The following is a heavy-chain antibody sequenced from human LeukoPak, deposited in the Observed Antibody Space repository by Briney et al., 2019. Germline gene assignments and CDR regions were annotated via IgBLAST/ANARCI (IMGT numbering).Heavy chain of an antibody. CDR1: GGSISSYY. D-gene: IGHD4-23*01. CDR3: ARHGGYGGNSVAFDI. Sequence: PSETLSLTCTVSGGSISSYYWSWIRQPPGKGLEWIGYIYYSGSTNYNPSLKSRVTISVDTSKNQFSLKLSSVTAADTAVYYCARHGGYGGNSVAFDIWGQGTMVTVSS. V-gene: IGHV4-59*08. J-gene: IGHJ3*02. CDR2: IYYSGST.